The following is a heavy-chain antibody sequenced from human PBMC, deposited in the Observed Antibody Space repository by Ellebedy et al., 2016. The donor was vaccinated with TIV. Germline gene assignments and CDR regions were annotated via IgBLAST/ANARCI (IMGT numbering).Heavy chain of an antibody. CDR1: GFTFSSYS. CDR2: ISSSSSTI. CDR3: AREYYGSGRYYYYYYGMDV. Sequence: GGSLRLSXAASGFTFSSYSMNWVRQAPGKGLEWVSYISSSSSTIYYADSVKGRFTISRDNAKNSLYLQMNSLRAEDTAVYYCAREYYGSGRYYYYYYGMDVWGKGTTVTVSS. D-gene: IGHD3-10*01. J-gene: IGHJ6*04. V-gene: IGHV3-48*04.